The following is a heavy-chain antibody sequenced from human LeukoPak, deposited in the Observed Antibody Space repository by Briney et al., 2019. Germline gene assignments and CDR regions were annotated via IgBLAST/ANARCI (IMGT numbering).Heavy chain of an antibody. Sequence: SEALSLTCAVYGGSFSGYYWSWIRQPPGKGLEWIGEINHSGSTNYNPSLKSRVTISVDTPKNQFSLKLSSVTAADTAVYYCARAPSLPSAAAFDIWGQGTVVTVSS. D-gene: IGHD3-10*01. CDR1: GGSFSGYY. CDR3: ARAPSLPSAAAFDI. J-gene: IGHJ3*02. V-gene: IGHV4-34*01. CDR2: INHSGST.